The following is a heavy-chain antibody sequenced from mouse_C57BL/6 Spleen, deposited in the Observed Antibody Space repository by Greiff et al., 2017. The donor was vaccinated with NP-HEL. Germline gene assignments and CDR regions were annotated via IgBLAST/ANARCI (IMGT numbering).Heavy chain of an antibody. CDR2: IYPGDGDT. V-gene: IGHV1-80*01. CDR1: GYAFSSYW. Sequence: QVQLQQSGAELVKPGASVKISCKASGYAFSSYWMNWVKQRPGKGLEWIGQIYPGDGDTNYNGKFKGKASLTADKSSSTAYMQLSSLTSEDSAVYFCARVTTVRDFDYWGQGTTLTVSS. J-gene: IGHJ2*01. D-gene: IGHD1-1*01. CDR3: ARVTTVRDFDY.